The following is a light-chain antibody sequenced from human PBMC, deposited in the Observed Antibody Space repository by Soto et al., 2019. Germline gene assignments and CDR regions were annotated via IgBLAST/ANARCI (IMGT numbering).Light chain of an antibody. CDR2: GAS. Sequence: EIVLTQSPGTLSLSPGXRATLSCRASQSVSSNYLAWYQQKPGQAPGLLIHGASSRATGIPDRFSGSGSGTDFTLTISRLEPEDFAVYYCHQYGTSPWTFGQGTKGDIK. CDR3: HQYGTSPWT. CDR1: QSVSSNY. J-gene: IGKJ1*01. V-gene: IGKV3-20*01.